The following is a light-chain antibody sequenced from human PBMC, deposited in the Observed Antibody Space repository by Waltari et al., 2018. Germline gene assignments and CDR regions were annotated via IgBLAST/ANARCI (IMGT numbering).Light chain of an antibody. J-gene: IGKJ2*01. Sequence: DIQMTQSPSTLSASVRDRLTITCRASQSISGWLAWYQQKPGKAPKVLIYEASSLESGVSSRFSGSGFGTEFTLTISSLQPDDSATYYCQQYYISPYTFGQGTKLEIK. V-gene: IGKV1-5*03. CDR2: EAS. CDR1: QSISGW. CDR3: QQYYISPYT.